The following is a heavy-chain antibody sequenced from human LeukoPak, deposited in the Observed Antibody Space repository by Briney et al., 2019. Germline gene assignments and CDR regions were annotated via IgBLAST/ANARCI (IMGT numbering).Heavy chain of an antibody. Sequence: PSETLSLTCTVSGGSISSYYWSWIRQPPGKGLEWIGYIYYSGSTNYNPSLKSRVTISLDTSKNQFSLKLSSVTAADTAVYYCARDQEYYGTGFFDYWGQGTLVTVSS. CDR1: GGSISSYY. J-gene: IGHJ4*02. V-gene: IGHV4-59*12. CDR3: ARDQEYYGTGFFDY. CDR2: IYYSGST. D-gene: IGHD3-3*01.